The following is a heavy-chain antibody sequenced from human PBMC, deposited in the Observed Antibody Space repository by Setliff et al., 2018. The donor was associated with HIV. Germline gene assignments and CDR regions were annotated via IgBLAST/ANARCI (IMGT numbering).Heavy chain of an antibody. CDR3: TRPQYIYDNSDSDN. V-gene: IGHV3-73*01. CDR2: IKTEAEGYAT. D-gene: IGHD3-22*01. Sequence: GESLKISRGAPGFTFSGSPMHWVRQASGKGLEWVGRIKTEAEGYATAYAASVKGRFTISRDDSKNTAYLQMNSLKTEDTAIYYCTRPQYIYDNSDSDNWGQGALVTVSS. CDR1: GFTFSGSP. J-gene: IGHJ4*02.